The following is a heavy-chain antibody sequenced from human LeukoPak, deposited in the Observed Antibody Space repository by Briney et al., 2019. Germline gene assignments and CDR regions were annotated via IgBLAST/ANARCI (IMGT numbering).Heavy chain of an antibody. V-gene: IGHV4-59*01. CDR3: ASGGPLDILTGYYSNWFDP. D-gene: IGHD3-9*01. CDR1: GGSISSYY. CDR2: IYYSGST. Sequence: SETLSLTCTVSGGSISSYYWSWIRQPPGKGLEWIGYIYYSGSTNYNPSLKSRVTISVDTSKNQFSLKLSSVTAADTAVYYCASGGPLDILTGYYSNWFDPWGQGTLVTVSS. J-gene: IGHJ5*02.